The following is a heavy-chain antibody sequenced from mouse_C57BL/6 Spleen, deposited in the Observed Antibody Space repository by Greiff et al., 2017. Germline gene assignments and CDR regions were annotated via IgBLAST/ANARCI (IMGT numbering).Heavy chain of an antibody. CDR3: ARRGAYGSNRVCAMDF. V-gene: IGHV1-9*01. CDR2: ILPGSGST. Sequence: QVQLQQSGAELMKPGASVKLSCKATGYTFTGYWIEWVKQRPVHGLEWIGEILPGSGSTNYNKKFKGKATFTAANSSNTAYMQLSSLTTEDSAVYYCARRGAYGSNRVCAMDFWGKGTSVTVSS. J-gene: IGHJ4*01. CDR1: GYTFTGYW. D-gene: IGHD1-1*01.